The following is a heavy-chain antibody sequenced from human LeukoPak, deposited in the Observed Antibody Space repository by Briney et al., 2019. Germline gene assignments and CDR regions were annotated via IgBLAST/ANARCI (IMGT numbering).Heavy chain of an antibody. V-gene: IGHV3-23*01. J-gene: IGHJ3*02. D-gene: IGHD6-19*01. CDR3: AKGPQWLLPNDAFDI. CDR1: DFSFITYA. CDR2: ISGGGDAT. Sequence: GGSLRLSCAASDFSFITYAMSWVRQAPGKGLEWVSTISGGGDATYYADSVKGRFTISRDNSKNTLYLQMNSLRAEDTAVYYCAKGPQWLLPNDAFDIWGQGTMVTVSS.